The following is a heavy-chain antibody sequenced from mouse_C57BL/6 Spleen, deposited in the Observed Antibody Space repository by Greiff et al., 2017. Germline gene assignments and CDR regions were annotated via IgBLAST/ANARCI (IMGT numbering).Heavy chain of an antibody. Sequence: QVQLKQSGAELVKPGASVKMSCKASGYTFPSYWITWVKQRPGQGLEWIGDISPGSGSTNYNEKFKSKATLTVDTSSSTAYMQLSSLTSEDSAVYYCARKLLTRYAMDYWGQGTSVTVSS. J-gene: IGHJ4*01. CDR2: ISPGSGST. CDR1: GYTFPSYW. V-gene: IGHV1-55*01. CDR3: ARKLLTRYAMDY.